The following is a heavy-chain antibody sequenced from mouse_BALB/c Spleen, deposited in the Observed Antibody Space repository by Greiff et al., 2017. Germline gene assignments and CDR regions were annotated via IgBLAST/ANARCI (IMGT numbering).Heavy chain of an antibody. V-gene: IGHV1S81*02. CDR2: INPSNGRT. Sequence: VQLQQPGAELVKPGASVKLSCKASGYTFTSYWMHWVKQRPGQGLEWIGEINPSNGRTNYNEKFKSKATLTVDKSSSTAYMQLSSLTSEDSAVYYCARSLYDGDYPFAYWGQGTLVTVSA. CDR1: GYTFTSYW. CDR3: ARSLYDGDYPFAY. D-gene: IGHD2-3*01. J-gene: IGHJ3*01.